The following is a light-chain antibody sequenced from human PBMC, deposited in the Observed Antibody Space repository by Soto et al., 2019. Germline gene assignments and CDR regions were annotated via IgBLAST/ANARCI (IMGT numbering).Light chain of an antibody. J-gene: IGKJ5*01. Sequence: DIQMTQSPSSLSASVGDRVTITCQASQDISNSLNWYQQKPGKAPKLLIYDASNLETGVPSRFSESGSGTDFTFTISSLQPEDIATYDCQQYDNLPLEFGQGTRLEIK. CDR1: QDISNS. CDR2: DAS. CDR3: QQYDNLPLE. V-gene: IGKV1-33*01.